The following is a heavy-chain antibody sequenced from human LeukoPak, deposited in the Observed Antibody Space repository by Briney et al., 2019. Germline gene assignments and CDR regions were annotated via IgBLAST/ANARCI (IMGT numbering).Heavy chain of an antibody. CDR2: INTGSTYM. Sequence: SPRLSCAASGFYFGGYSMNWVRQAAGKCLYRFSSINTGSTYMYYADSAEGRFTICRDNVKNSLHLHMSSLRAEDTAVYFCPRVEATAGRNYHYHDMDVWGTGTTVVVSS. CDR1: GFYFGGYS. J-gene: IGHJ6*03. V-gene: IGHV3-21*01. CDR3: PRVEATAGRNYHYHDMDV. D-gene: IGHD6-13*01.